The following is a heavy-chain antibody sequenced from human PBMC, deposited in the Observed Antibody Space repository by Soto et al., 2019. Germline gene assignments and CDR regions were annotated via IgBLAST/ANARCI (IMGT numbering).Heavy chain of an antibody. D-gene: IGHD4-17*01. Sequence: GASVKVSCKASGYTFTSYGISWVRQAPGQGLEWMGWISAYNGNTNYAQKLQGRVTMTTDTSTSTAYMELRSLRSDDTAVYYCARDQGDYGDSDHIPFDYWGQGTLVTVSS. CDR3: ARDQGDYGDSDHIPFDY. V-gene: IGHV1-18*01. CDR2: ISAYNGNT. J-gene: IGHJ4*02. CDR1: GYTFTSYG.